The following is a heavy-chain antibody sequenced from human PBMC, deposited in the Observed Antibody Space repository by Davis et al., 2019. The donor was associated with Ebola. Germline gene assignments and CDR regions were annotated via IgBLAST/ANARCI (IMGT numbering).Heavy chain of an antibody. CDR2: IKQDGSEK. CDR1: GFTFSSSW. CDR3: ARVDCSSTSCYDYFDY. D-gene: IGHD2-2*01. J-gene: IGHJ4*02. V-gene: IGHV3-7*01. Sequence: GESLKISCEASGFTFSSSWMNWVRQAPGKGLEWVANIKQDGSEKHYADSVKGRFTISRDNAKNSLFLQLNSLRAEDTAVYYCARVDCSSTSCYDYFDYWGQGTLVTVSS.